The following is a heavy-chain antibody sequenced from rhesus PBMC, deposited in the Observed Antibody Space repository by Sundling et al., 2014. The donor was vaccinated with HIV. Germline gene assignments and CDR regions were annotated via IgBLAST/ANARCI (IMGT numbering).Heavy chain of an antibody. D-gene: IGHD6-25*01. CDR2: IGGSSGTT. CDR1: GGSISVGFQ. CDR3: AREDRHLENFDY. Sequence: QVQLQESGPGLVEPSETLSLTCGVSGGSISVGFQWSWVRQPPGQGLEWIGSIGGSSGTTQYNPSLKSRVTISTDTSKKQFSLKLTSLTVADSGVYFCAREDRHLENFDYWGQGALVTVSS. J-gene: IGHJ4*01. V-gene: IGHV4-165*01.